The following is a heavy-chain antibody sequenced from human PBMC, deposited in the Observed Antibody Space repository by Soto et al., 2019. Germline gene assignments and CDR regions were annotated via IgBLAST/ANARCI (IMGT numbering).Heavy chain of an antibody. Sequence: TCTVSGGSISSYYWSWIRQPPGKGLEWIGYIYYSGSTNYNPSLKSRATISVDTSKNQFSLKLSSVTAADTAVYYCARDRGIAARYYYYYGMDVWGQGTTVTVSS. CDR2: IYYSGST. CDR3: ARDRGIAARYYYYYGMDV. CDR1: GGSISSYY. D-gene: IGHD6-6*01. J-gene: IGHJ6*02. V-gene: IGHV4-59*01.